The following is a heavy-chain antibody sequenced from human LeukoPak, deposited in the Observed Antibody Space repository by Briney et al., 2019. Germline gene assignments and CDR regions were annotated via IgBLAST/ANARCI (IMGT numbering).Heavy chain of an antibody. V-gene: IGHV3-7*01. CDR2: IKQDGSEK. J-gene: IGHJ4*02. CDR1: GFTFSTYS. Sequence: GGSLRLSCAASGFTFSTYSMNWVRQAPGKGLEWVANIKQDGSEKYYVDSVKGRFTISRDNAKNSLYLQMNSLRAEDTAVYYCARDRRYCSSTSCYMSDYWGQGTLVTVSS. D-gene: IGHD2-2*02. CDR3: ARDRRYCSSTSCYMSDY.